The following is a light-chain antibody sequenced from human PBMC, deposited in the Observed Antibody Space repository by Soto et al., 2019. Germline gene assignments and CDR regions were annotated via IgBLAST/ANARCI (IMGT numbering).Light chain of an antibody. CDR2: DAS. J-gene: IGKJ4*01. CDR1: QSVSGS. V-gene: IGKV3-15*01. Sequence: EILLTQSPATLSVSPGERATLSCRASQSVSGSLAWYHQKPGQAPRLLIYDASTRATGIPVRFSGSGSGTEFTLTISSLQSEDFAVYYCQQYGSWPLTFGGGTRWIS. CDR3: QQYGSWPLT.